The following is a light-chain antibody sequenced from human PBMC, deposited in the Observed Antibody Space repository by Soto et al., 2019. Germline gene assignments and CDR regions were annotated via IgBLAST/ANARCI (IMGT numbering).Light chain of an antibody. V-gene: IGKV1-39*01. CDR3: QSSGA. J-gene: IGKJ2*01. CDR1: QSIGRS. CDR2: AAS. Sequence: DIQMTQSPSSLSASVGDRVTITCRASQSIGRSFNWYQQKPGKAPKLLIYAASTLQIGVPSRVSGTGSGTDFSLSISSLQPEDFAIYYCQSSGAFGQGTNVEIK.